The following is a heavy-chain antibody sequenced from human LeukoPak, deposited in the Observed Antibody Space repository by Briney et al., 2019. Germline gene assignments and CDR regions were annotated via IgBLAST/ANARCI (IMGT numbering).Heavy chain of an antibody. CDR2: ISSDGNTI. CDR3: TRAKPPYCRGGSCRTPGAFDI. Sequence: GGSLRLSCAASGFTFSSYEMNWVRQAPGKGLEWISYISSDGNTIYYADSVEGRFTISRDNAKNSLYLHMNSLRAEDTAVYYCTRAKPPYCRGGSCRTPGAFDIWGQGTVVTVSS. D-gene: IGHD2-15*01. V-gene: IGHV3-48*03. J-gene: IGHJ3*02. CDR1: GFTFSSYE.